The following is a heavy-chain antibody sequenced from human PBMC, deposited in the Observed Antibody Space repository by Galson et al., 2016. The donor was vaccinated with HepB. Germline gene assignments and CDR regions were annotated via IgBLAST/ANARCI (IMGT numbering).Heavy chain of an antibody. V-gene: IGHV3-30-3*01. CDR2: ISFDGNIK. J-gene: IGHJ3*02. Sequence: SLRLSCAASGFIFSSYAMYWVRQAPGKGLEWVAIISFDGNIKFYADSVRGRFTISRDNSRNTLYLRMTYLRAEDTAVYYCAREPYNYSGASDIWGQGTKHTVSS. D-gene: IGHD5-24*01. CDR3: AREPYNYSGASDI. CDR1: GFIFSSYA.